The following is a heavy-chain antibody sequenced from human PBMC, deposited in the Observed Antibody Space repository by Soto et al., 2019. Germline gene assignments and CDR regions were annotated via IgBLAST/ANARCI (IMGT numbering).Heavy chain of an antibody. V-gene: IGHV1-69*01. CDR3: ARVRIAVAEPYYFDY. J-gene: IGHJ4*02. CDR1: GGTFSSYA. D-gene: IGHD6-19*01. Sequence: QVQLVQSGAEVKKPGSSVKVSCKASGGTFSSYAISWVRQAPGQGLEWMGGIIPIFGTANYAQKFQGRVTITADESTSTAYMELSSLRAEDTAVYYCARVRIAVAEPYYFDYWGQGTLVTVSS. CDR2: IIPIFGTA.